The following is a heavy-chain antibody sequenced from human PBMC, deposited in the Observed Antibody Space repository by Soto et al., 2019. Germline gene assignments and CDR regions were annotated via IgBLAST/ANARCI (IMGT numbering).Heavy chain of an antibody. CDR3: ARCAAAGGDYYYGMDV. CDR1: GYTFTGYY. D-gene: IGHD2-2*01. V-gene: IGHV1-2*04. CDR2: INPNSGGT. Sequence: ASVKVSCKASGYTFTGYYMHWVRQAPGQGLEWMGWINPNSGGTNYAQKFQGWVTMTRDTSISTAYMELSRLRSDDTAVYYCARCAAAGGDYYYGMDVWGQGTTVTVSS. J-gene: IGHJ6*02.